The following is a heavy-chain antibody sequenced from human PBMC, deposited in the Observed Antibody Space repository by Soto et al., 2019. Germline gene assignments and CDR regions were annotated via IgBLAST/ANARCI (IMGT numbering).Heavy chain of an antibody. V-gene: IGHV1-24*01. CDR2: FDPEDGET. J-gene: IGHJ6*02. D-gene: IGHD6-13*01. CDR1: GYTLTELS. CDR3: ARDSNRSQNGMDV. Sequence: ASAKASCKVSGYTLTELSMHWVRQTPGKGLEWMGGFDPEDGETIYAQKFQGRVTMTEDTSTDTAYMELSSLRSDDTAVYYCARDSNRSQNGMDVWGQGTTVTVSS.